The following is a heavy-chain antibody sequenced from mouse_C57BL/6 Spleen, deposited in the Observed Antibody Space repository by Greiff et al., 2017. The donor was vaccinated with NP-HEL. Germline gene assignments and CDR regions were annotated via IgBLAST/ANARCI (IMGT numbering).Heavy chain of an antibody. D-gene: IGHD1-1*01. CDR1: GYSITSGYY. Sequence: DVQLQESGPGLVKPSQSLSLTCSVTGYSITSGYYWNWIRQFPGNKLEWMGYISYDGSNNYNPSLKNRISITRDTSKNQFFLKLNSVTTEDTATYYCAGLRGGFYAMDYWGQGTSVTVSS. V-gene: IGHV3-6*01. J-gene: IGHJ4*01. CDR2: ISYDGSN. CDR3: AGLRGGFYAMDY.